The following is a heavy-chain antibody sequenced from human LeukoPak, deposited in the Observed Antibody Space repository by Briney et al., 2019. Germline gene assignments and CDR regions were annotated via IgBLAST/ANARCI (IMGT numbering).Heavy chain of an antibody. J-gene: IGHJ4*02. D-gene: IGHD3-3*01. CDR3: ARDRDTYYDFWSGYYTKLDY. CDR1: GYTFTSYD. V-gene: IGHV1-18*01. CDR2: ISAYNGNT. Sequence: ASVKVSCKASGYTFTSYDINWVRQATGQGLEWMGWISAYNGNTNYAQKLQGRVTMTTDTSTSTAYMELRSLRSDDTAVYYCARDRDTYYDFWSGYYTKLDYWGQGTLVTVSS.